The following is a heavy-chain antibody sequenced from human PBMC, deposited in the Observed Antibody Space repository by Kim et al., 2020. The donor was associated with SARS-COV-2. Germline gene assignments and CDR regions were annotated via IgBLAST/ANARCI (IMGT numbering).Heavy chain of an antibody. V-gene: IGHV1-46*01. CDR2: T. CDR3: AREPPRSLYFDY. J-gene: IGHJ4*02. Sequence: TNYAQNFQGRLTMTRDTSTSTVYMELSSLTSEDTAVYYCAREPPRSLYFDYWGQGTLVTVSS.